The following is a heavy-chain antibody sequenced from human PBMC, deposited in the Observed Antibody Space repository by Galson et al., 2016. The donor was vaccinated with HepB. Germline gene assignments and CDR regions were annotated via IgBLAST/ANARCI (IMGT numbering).Heavy chain of an antibody. CDR2: LTGSGGGT. CDR3: AKVPHHSTGWPREIDY. J-gene: IGHJ4*02. D-gene: IGHD6-25*01. V-gene: IGHV3-23*01. CDR1: GFTFSSYA. Sequence: SLRLSCAASGFTFSSYAMNWVRQAPGKGLEWVATLTGSGGGTYYADSVKGRFTISRDNSKNTLYLEMISLRAGDTAVYHCAKVPHHSTGWPREIDYWGQGTLVIVSS.